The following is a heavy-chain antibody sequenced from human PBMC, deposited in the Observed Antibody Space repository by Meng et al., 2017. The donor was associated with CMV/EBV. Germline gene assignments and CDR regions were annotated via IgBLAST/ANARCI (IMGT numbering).Heavy chain of an antibody. Sequence: GESLKISCAASGFTFSSYEMNWVRQAPGKGLEWVSYISSSGSTIYYADSVKGRFTISRDNAKNSLYLQMNSLRADDTAVYYCTRDRHDFWSGCSDYWGQGTLVTVSS. CDR1: GFTFSSYE. D-gene: IGHD3-3*01. CDR2: ISSSGSTI. V-gene: IGHV3-48*03. CDR3: TRDRHDFWSGCSDY. J-gene: IGHJ4*02.